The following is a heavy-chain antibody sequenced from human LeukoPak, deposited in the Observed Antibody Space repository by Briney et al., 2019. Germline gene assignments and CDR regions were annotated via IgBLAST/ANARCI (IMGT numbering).Heavy chain of an antibody. CDR1: GGSISSSSYY. CDR3: ASSYSLSSPFDY. V-gene: IGHV4-39*07. Sequence: PSQTLSLTCTVSGGSISSSSYYWGWIRQPPGKGLEWIGSIYYSGSTYYNPSLKSRVTISVDTSKNQFSLKLSSVTAADTAVYYCASSYSLSSPFDYWGQGTLVTVSS. CDR2: IYYSGST. J-gene: IGHJ4*02. D-gene: IGHD4-11*01.